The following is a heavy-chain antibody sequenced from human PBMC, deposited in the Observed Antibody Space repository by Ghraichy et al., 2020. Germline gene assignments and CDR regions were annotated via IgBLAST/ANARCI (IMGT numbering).Heavy chain of an antibody. V-gene: IGHV3-30*14. CDR2: ISHDASKT. CDR1: GFNFSTYA. J-gene: IGHJ4*02. CDR3: APPTGPGTTAVD. Sequence: GGSLRLSCAASGFNFSTYAMHWVRQAPGRGLEWLAVISHDASKTYHVDFVKGRFTVSRDNSKNMLFLQMNSLRTEDTAVYYCAPPTGPGTTAVDWGQGTLVSVSS. D-gene: IGHD1-7*01.